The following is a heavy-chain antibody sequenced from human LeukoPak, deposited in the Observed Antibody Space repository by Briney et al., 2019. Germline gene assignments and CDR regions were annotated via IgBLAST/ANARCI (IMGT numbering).Heavy chain of an antibody. CDR2: IYYSGST. D-gene: IGHD5-18*01. V-gene: IGHV4-61*01. Sequence: SETLSLTCTVSGGSVSSGTYYWSWIRQPPGKGLEWIGYIYYSGSTNYNPSLKSRVIMSVDTSVNQFSLKLTSVTAADTAVFYCARRIEKTAMVDYWGQGTLVTVSS. J-gene: IGHJ4*02. CDR3: ARRIEKTAMVDY. CDR1: GGSVSSGTYY.